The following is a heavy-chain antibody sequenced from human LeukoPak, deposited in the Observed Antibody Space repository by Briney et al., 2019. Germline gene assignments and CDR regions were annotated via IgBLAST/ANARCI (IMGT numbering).Heavy chain of an antibody. Sequence: GGSLRLSCAASRFTFSSYGMHWVRQAPGKGLEWVAYIQYDGSNEQYADSVKGRFSISRDSSKNILYLQMNSLRAEDTAVYYCARENGRGVISPYYDLWGQGTLVTVTS. CDR1: RFTFSSYG. CDR3: ARENGRGVISPYYDL. CDR2: IQYDGSNE. J-gene: IGHJ4*02. V-gene: IGHV3-30*02. D-gene: IGHD3-10*01.